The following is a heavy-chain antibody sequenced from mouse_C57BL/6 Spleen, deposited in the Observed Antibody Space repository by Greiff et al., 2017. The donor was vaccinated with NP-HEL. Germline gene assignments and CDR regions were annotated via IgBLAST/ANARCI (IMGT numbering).Heavy chain of an antibody. V-gene: IGHV5-17*01. CDR2: ISSGSSTI. D-gene: IGHD2-1*01. CDR1: GFTFSDYG. Sequence: EVKVVESGGGLVKPGGSLKLSCAASGFTFSDYGMHWVRQAPEKGLEWVAYISSGSSTIYYADTVKGRFTISRDNAKNTLFLQMTSLRSEDTAMYYCARKYYGNSFAYWGQGTLVTVSA. CDR3: ARKYYGNSFAY. J-gene: IGHJ3*01.